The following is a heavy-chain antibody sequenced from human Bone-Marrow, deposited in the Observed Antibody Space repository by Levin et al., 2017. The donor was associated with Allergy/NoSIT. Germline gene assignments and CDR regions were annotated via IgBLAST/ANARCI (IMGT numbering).Heavy chain of an antibody. D-gene: IGHD2-15*01. CDR2: IIPIFRTA. Sequence: SVKVSCKASGGTLSTYGISWVRQAPGQGPEWMGVIIPIFRTAKYAQKFQGRVTITADESASTVFMELSSLKSDDTALYFCAREVSRYCSQTTCDPDAFDMWGQGTMVIVSS. CDR3: AREVSRYCSQTTCDPDAFDM. CDR1: GGTLSTYG. J-gene: IGHJ3*02. V-gene: IGHV1-69*13.